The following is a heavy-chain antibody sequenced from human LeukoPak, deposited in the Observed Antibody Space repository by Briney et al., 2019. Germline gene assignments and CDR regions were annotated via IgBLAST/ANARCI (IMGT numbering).Heavy chain of an antibody. D-gene: IGHD6-13*01. CDR3: ARDLDSSSWYEGGY. CDR2: INPSSGGT. V-gene: IGHV1-2*02. Sequence: ASAKVSCKTSGYTFTGYYMHWVRQAPGQGLEWMGWINPSSGGTYYAQKFQGRVTMTRDTSISTAYMELSRLRSDDTAVFYCARDLDSSSWYEGGYWGQGTLVTVSS. CDR1: GYTFTGYY. J-gene: IGHJ4*02.